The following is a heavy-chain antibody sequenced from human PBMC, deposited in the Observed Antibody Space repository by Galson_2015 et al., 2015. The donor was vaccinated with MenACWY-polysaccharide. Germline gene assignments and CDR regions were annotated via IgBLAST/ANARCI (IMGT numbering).Heavy chain of an antibody. V-gene: IGHV3-7*01. J-gene: IGHJ4*02. Sequence: SLRLSCAASGFTFSKNWMTWVRQAPGKGLEWVANISLDGTTKYYVGSVRGRFTISRDNADNLLFLQLNSLRAEDTALYYCVRGEADCETDCHWGQGTLVTVSS. CDR1: GFTFSKNW. CDR3: VRGEADCETDCH. CDR2: ISLDGTTK. D-gene: IGHD2-21*02.